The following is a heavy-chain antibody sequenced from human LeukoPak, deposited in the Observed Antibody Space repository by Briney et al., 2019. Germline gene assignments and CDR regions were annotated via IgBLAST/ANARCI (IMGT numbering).Heavy chain of an antibody. V-gene: IGHV3-30*18. CDR1: GLTFSGYG. D-gene: IGHD6-19*01. CDR3: AKSPEAYSSGSPWWFDP. J-gene: IGHJ5*02. Sequence: GGSLRLSCAASGLTFSGYGMHWVRQAPGKGLEWVAVISYDGSNKYYADSAKGRFTISRDNSKNTLYLQMNSLRAEDTAVYYCAKSPEAYSSGSPWWFDPWGQGTLVTVSS. CDR2: ISYDGSNK.